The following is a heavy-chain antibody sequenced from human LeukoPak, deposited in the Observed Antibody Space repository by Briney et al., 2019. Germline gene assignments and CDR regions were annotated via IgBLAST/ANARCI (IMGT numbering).Heavy chain of an antibody. D-gene: IGHD6-19*01. J-gene: IGHJ3*02. Sequence: PSETLSLTCAVSGGSFSGYYWSWIRQPPGKGLEWIGEINHSGSTNYNPSLKSRVTISVDTSKNQFSLKLSSVTAADTAVYYCARDTGYSSGWYPLGAFDIWGQGTMVTVSS. CDR2: INHSGST. CDR1: GGSFSGYY. CDR3: ARDTGYSSGWYPLGAFDI. V-gene: IGHV4-34*01.